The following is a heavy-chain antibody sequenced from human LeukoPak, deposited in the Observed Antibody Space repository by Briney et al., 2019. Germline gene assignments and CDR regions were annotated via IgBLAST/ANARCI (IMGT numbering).Heavy chain of an antibody. CDR2: ISGSGGST. V-gene: IGHV3-23*01. D-gene: IGHD6-13*01. Sequence: GGSLRLSCAASGFTFSSYAMGWVRQAPGKGLEWVSAISGSGGSTYYADSVKGRFTISRDNSKNTLYLQMNSLRAEDTAVYYCAKGWAGSSIGYWGQGTLVTVSS. CDR1: GFTFSSYA. J-gene: IGHJ4*02. CDR3: AKGWAGSSIGY.